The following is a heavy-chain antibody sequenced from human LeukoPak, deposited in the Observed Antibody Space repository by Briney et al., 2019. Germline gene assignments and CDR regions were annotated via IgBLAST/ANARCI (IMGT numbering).Heavy chain of an antibody. CDR2: ISGSGGST. J-gene: IGHJ5*02. V-gene: IGHV3-23*01. CDR3: AKDPPYGSGYHWFDP. D-gene: IGHD3-10*01. Sequence: GGSLRLSCAASGFTFSSYAMSWVRRAPGKGLEWVSAISGSGGSTYYADSVKGRFTISRDNSKNTLYLQMNSLRAEDTAVYYCAKDPPYGSGYHWFDPWGQGTLVTVSS. CDR1: GFTFSSYA.